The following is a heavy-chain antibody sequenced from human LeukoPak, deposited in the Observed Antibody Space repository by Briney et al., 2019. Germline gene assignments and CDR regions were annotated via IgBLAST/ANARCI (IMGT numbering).Heavy chain of an antibody. V-gene: IGHV3-21*01. CDR2: ISSSSSYI. CDR1: GFTFSSYS. D-gene: IGHD2-2*01. J-gene: IGHJ5*02. Sequence: GGSLILSCAASGFTFSSYSMNWVRQAPGKGLEWVSSISSSSSYIYYADSVKGRFTISRDNAKKPLYLQMNSLRAEDTAVYYCARDPPVVPAAMWFDPWGRGTLVTVSS. CDR3: ARDPPVVPAAMWFDP.